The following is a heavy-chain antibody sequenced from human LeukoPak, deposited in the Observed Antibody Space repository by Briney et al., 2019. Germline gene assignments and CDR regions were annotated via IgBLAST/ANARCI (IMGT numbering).Heavy chain of an antibody. D-gene: IGHD5-24*01. CDR1: DYTFINYG. V-gene: IGHV1-18*01. CDR2: ISAYDGDT. J-gene: IGHJ6*03. Sequence: GASVKVSCKASDYTFINYGIRWVRQAPGQGLEWMGWISAYDGDTTYVQNLQGRVTMTTDTSTNTAYMELKSLRSDDTAVYYCARAGRDYYMDVWGRGTTVTVSS. CDR3: ARAGRDYYMDV.